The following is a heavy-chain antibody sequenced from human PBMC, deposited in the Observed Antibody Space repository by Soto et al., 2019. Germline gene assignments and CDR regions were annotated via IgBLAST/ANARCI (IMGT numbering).Heavy chain of an antibody. CDR3: TRIPNWNDRIYYYYMDV. CDR2: IRSKANSYAT. J-gene: IGHJ6*03. D-gene: IGHD1-1*01. Sequence: GGSLRLSCAASGFTFSGSAMHWVRQASGKGLEWVGRIRSKANSYATAYAASVKGRFTISRDDSKNTAYLQMNSLKTEDTAVYYCTRIPNWNDRIYYYYMDVWGKGTTVTVSS. V-gene: IGHV3-73*01. CDR1: GFTFSGSA.